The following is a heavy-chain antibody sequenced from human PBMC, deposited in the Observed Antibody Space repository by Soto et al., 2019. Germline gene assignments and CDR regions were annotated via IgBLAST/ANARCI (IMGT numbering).Heavy chain of an antibody. Sequence: ASVKVSCKASGYTFTSYYMHWVRQAPGQGLEWMGIINPSGGSTSYAQKFQGRVTMTRDTSTSTVYMELSSLRSEDTAVHYCARAPYSWYFDYWGQGTLVTVSS. CDR1: GYTFTSYY. D-gene: IGHD5-18*01. CDR3: ARAPYSWYFDY. CDR2: INPSGGST. V-gene: IGHV1-46*01. J-gene: IGHJ4*02.